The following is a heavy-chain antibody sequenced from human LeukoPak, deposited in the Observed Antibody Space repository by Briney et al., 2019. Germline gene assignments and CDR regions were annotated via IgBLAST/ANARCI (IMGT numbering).Heavy chain of an antibody. CDR3: ARGLGVPDAFDI. CDR2: ISSSSSYI. V-gene: IGHV3-21*01. CDR1: GFTFSSYR. D-gene: IGHD1-26*01. J-gene: IGHJ3*02. Sequence: GGSLRLSCAASGFTFSSYRMNWVRQAPGKGLEWVSYISSSSSYIYSADSMKGRFTISRDNAKNSLYLQMNSLRAEDTAVYYCARGLGVPDAFDIWGQGTMVTVSS.